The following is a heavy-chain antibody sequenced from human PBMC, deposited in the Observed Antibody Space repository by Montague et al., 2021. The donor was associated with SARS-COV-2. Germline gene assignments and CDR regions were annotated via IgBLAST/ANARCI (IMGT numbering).Heavy chain of an antibody. CDR3: ARRPPITIFGVVIIGAWFDP. J-gene: IGHJ5*02. CDR2: IYYSDSX. V-gene: IGHV4-39*01. Sequence: SETLSLTCTVSGGSISSSSYYWGWIRQPPGKGLEWIGCIYYSDSXXYNPPLTSRVTISADTSKNQFSLKLSSVTAADTAVYYCARRPPITIFGVVIIGAWFDPWGQGTLVTVSS. D-gene: IGHD3-3*01. CDR1: GGSISSSSYY.